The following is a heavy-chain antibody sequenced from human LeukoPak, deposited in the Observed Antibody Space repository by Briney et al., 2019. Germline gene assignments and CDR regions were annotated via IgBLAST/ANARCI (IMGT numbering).Heavy chain of an antibody. CDR2: ITSGGAT. CDR1: GFTFSAND. J-gene: IGHJ6*02. D-gene: IGHD2/OR15-2a*01. CDR3: AREVYSEYDYYGMDV. Sequence: PGRCPRLSCAASGFTFSANDKHWVSQGRGRGLELGSAITSGGATYYSASVKGRFTISKENAKNSLYLQMNSLGAGDAAVYYCAREVYSEYDYYGMDVWGQGTTVSVSS. V-gene: IGHV3-13*04.